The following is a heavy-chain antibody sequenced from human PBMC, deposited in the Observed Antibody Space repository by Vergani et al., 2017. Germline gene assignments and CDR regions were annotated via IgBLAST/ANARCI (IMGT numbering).Heavy chain of an antibody. Sequence: QVQLVESGGGVVQPGRSLRLSCAASGFTFSSYGMHWVRQAPGKGMEWVAVIWYDGSNKYYADSVKGRFTISRDNSKNTLYLQMNSLRAEVTAVYYCARDPEMTMIVVAGGGFDYWGQGTLVTVSS. D-gene: IGHD3-22*01. CDR1: GFTFSSYG. CDR2: IWYDGSNK. V-gene: IGHV3-33*01. J-gene: IGHJ4*02. CDR3: ARDPEMTMIVVAGGGFDY.